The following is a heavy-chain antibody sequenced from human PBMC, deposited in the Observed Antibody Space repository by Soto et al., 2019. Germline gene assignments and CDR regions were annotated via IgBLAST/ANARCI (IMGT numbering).Heavy chain of an antibody. V-gene: IGHV4-59*01. Sequence: NPSETLSLTCIVSGGSISSYYWTWTRQPPGKGLEWIGCVYNGATTSYNPSLKSRVTISVDTSKNQFSLKLTSVTAADTAMYYCARDDSERPATYWGQGTLVTVS. J-gene: IGHJ4*02. CDR1: GGSISSYY. D-gene: IGHD3-10*01. CDR3: ARDDSERPATY. CDR2: VYNGATT.